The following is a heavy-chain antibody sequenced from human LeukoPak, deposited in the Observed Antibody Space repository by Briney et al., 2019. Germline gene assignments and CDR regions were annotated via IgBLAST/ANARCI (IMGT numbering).Heavy chain of an antibody. J-gene: IGHJ4*02. CDR2: IKQDGSEK. Sequence: GGSLRLSCAASGFTFSSYWLSWVRQAPGKGLEWVADIKQDGSEKYYVDSVKGRFTNTRDNAKNSLYLQMNSLRAEDAAVYCCAVGAGSLIWGQGTLVTVSS. V-gene: IGHV3-7*01. D-gene: IGHD1-26*01. CDR3: AVGAGSLI. CDR1: GFTFSSYW.